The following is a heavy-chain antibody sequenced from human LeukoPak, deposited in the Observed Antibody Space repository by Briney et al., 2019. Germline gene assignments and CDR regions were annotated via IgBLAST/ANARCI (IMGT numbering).Heavy chain of an antibody. CDR3: ARDEYSSSWTFDY. CDR2: ISSSSSYI. CDR1: GFTFSSYS. D-gene: IGHD6-13*01. V-gene: IGHV3-21*01. J-gene: IGHJ4*02. Sequence: GGSLRLSCAASGFTFSSYSMNWVRQAPGKGLEWDSSISSSSSYIYYADSVKGRFTISRDNAKNSLYLQMNSLRAEDTAVYYCARDEYSSSWTFDYWGQGTLVTVSS.